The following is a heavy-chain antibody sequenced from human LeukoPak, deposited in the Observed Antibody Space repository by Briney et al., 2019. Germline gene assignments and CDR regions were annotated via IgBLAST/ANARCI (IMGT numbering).Heavy chain of an antibody. V-gene: IGHV3-30*18. D-gene: IGHD1-1*01. J-gene: IGHJ4*02. Sequence: GRSLRLSCAASGFIFSNYGMHWVRQAPGNGLERVAAISYDESNKYYADAVKGRFTISRDNSKNTLSLQMNTLRAEDTAVYYCAKGRNDPSGYYFDYWGQGTLVTVSS. CDR3: AKGRNDPSGYYFDY. CDR2: ISYDESNK. CDR1: GFIFSNYG.